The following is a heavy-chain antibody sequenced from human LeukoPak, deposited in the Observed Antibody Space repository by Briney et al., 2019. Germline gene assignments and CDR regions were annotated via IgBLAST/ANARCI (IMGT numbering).Heavy chain of an antibody. CDR2: ISSSSSYI. Sequence: GGSLRLSCAASGFTFSSYSMNWVRQAPGKGLEWVSSISSSSSYIYYADSVKGRFTISRDNAKNSLYLQMNSLRAEDTAVYYCARGVTGTTGWFDPWSQGTLVTVSS. CDR1: GFTFSSYS. J-gene: IGHJ5*02. V-gene: IGHV3-21*01. D-gene: IGHD1-20*01. CDR3: ARGVTGTTGWFDP.